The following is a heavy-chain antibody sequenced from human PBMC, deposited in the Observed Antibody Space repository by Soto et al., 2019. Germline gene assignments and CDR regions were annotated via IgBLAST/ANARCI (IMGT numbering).Heavy chain of an antibody. CDR1: GFTVSSNY. D-gene: IGHD2-2*01. CDR2: IYSGGST. J-gene: IGHJ4*02. Sequence: GGSLRLSCAASGFTVSSNYMSWVRQAPGKGLEWVSVIYSGGSTYYADSVKGRFTISRDNSKNTLYLQMNSLRAEDTAVYYCAKSALIVVVPAAMGYWGQGTLVTVSS. CDR3: AKSALIVVVPAAMGY. V-gene: IGHV3-66*01.